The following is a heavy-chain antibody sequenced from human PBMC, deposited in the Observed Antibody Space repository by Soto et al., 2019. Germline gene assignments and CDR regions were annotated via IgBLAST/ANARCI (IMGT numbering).Heavy chain of an antibody. CDR3: ARGPLYYFDY. CDR2: ISSSSTNI. J-gene: IGHJ4*02. V-gene: IGHV3-21*02. Sequence: EVQLVESGGGLVKPGGSLRLSCAASGFIFTSYTMNWVRRAPGKGLEWVSSISSSSTNIHYADSVKGRFTISRDNAKKSLYLQINSLRAEDTAVYYCARGPLYYFDYWGQGTLVTLSS. CDR1: GFIFTSYT.